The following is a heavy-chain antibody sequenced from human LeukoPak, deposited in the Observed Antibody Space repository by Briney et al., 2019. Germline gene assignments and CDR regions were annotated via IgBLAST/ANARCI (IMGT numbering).Heavy chain of an antibody. Sequence: ASVKVSCKASGYTFTSYDINWVRQATGQGLEWMGWMNPNSGNTGYAQKFQGRVTMTRDTSTSTVYMELSSLRSEDTAVYYCARASGSYLRGPPDYWGQGTLVTVSS. CDR3: ARASGSYLRGPPDY. D-gene: IGHD1-26*01. V-gene: IGHV1-8*01. CDR2: MNPNSGNT. CDR1: GYTFTSYD. J-gene: IGHJ4*02.